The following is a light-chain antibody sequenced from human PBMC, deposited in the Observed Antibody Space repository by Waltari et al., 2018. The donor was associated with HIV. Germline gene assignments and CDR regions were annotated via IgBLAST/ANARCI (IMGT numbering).Light chain of an antibody. Sequence: SYEVTQPPSVAVSPGQTASITCSGYELGAKYTCWYQQKPGQSPLLVILQDNKRPSGSPEPFAASSAGHTAALTHSGTLRMDEADYYGQAWGGSASGVFGRGTRLTVL. CDR1: ELGAKY. J-gene: IGLJ3*02. CDR2: QDN. CDR3: QAWGGSASGV. V-gene: IGLV3-1*01.